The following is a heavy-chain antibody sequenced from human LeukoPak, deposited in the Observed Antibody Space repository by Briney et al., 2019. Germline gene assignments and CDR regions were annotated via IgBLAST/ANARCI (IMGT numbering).Heavy chain of an antibody. Sequence: GGSLRLSCAASGFSLSSYSMNWVRQAPGKGLEWVSSISSSSSSYIYYADSVKGRFTISRDNAKNSLYLQMNSLRAEDTAVYYCARPDAGVVITTRLDYWGQGTLVTVSS. D-gene: IGHD3-22*01. CDR3: ARPDAGVVITTRLDY. J-gene: IGHJ4*02. V-gene: IGHV3-21*04. CDR2: ISSSSSSYI. CDR1: GFSLSSYS.